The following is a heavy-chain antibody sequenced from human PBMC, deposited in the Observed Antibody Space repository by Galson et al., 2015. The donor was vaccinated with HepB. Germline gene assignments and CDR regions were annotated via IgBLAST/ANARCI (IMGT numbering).Heavy chain of an antibody. CDR2: ITANGGRT. CDR1: GFTFSTYA. CDR3: AKEPPGSLDY. Sequence: SLRLSCAASGFTFSTYAMNWVRQAPGKGLEWVSAITANGGRTHIAESVRGRFTISRDNSKKILYLQMDSLRAEDTAVYNCAKEPPGSLDYWGQGALVTVSS. V-gene: IGHV3-23*01. J-gene: IGHJ4*02. D-gene: IGHD5-12*01.